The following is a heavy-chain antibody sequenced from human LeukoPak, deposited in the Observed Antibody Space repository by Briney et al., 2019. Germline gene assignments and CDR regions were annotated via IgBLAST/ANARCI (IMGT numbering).Heavy chain of an antibody. V-gene: IGHV1-24*01. D-gene: IGHD3-22*01. CDR3: ATVYYYDSSGSIGGAFDI. J-gene: IGHJ3*02. Sequence: ASVKVSCKVSGYTLTELSMHWVRQAPGKGLEWMGGFDPEDGKTIYAQKFQGRVTMTEDTSTDTAYMELSSLRFEDTAVYYCATVYYYDSSGSIGGAFDIWGQGTMVTVSS. CDR1: GYTLTELS. CDR2: FDPEDGKT.